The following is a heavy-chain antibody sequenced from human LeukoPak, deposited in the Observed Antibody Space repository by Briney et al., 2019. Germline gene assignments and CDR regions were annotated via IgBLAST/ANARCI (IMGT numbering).Heavy chain of an antibody. D-gene: IGHD3-10*01. CDR1: GFTFSNYD. V-gene: IGHV3-13*01. CDR3: AKHLWRDLVSFGEGYYFGY. J-gene: IGHJ4*02. CDR2: IDTAGDT. Sequence: GGSLRLSCAASGFTFSNYDMHWVRQATGKGLEWVSTIDTAGDTFYLDSVKGRFTISRENARNSLYLQMNSLRAGDTAVYYCAKHLWRDLVSFGEGYYFGYWGQGTLVTVSS.